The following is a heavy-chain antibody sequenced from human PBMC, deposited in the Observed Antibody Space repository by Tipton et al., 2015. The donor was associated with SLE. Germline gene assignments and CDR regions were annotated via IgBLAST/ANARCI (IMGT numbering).Heavy chain of an antibody. CDR2: MYYSGST. D-gene: IGHD6-6*01. J-gene: IGHJ6*02. CDR1: GGSISSSSYY. CDR3: ARSTSRPSSYYFYGLDV. V-gene: IGHV4-39*07. Sequence: TLSLTCTVSGGSISSSSYYWDWIRQPPGKGLEWIGSMYYSGSTYYNPSLKSRVTISIDTSKNQFSLKRSSMTAADPAVYYCARSTSRPSSYYFYGLDVWGQGTTVTVSS.